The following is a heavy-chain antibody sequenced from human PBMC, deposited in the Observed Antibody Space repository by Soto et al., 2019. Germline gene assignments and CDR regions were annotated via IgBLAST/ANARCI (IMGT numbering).Heavy chain of an antibody. Sequence: SETLSLTCTVSGGSISSYYWSWIRQPPGKGLEWIGYIYYSGSTNYNPSLESRVTMSVDTSKNQLSLKLSSVTAADTAVYYCASLGYCSGGSCYSVEHWFDPWGQGILVTVSS. D-gene: IGHD2-15*01. CDR3: ASLGYCSGGSCYSVEHWFDP. J-gene: IGHJ5*02. CDR1: GGSISSYY. CDR2: IYYSGST. V-gene: IGHV4-59*01.